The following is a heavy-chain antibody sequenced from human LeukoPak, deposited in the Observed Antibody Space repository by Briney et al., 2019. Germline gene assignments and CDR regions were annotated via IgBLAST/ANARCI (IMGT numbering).Heavy chain of an antibody. CDR1: GYTFTSYA. CDR2: INTNTGNP. J-gene: IGHJ5*02. Sequence: ASVKVSRKASGYTFTSYAMNWVRQAPGQGLEWMGWINTNTGNPTYAQGFTGRFVFSLDTSVSTAYLQISSLKAEDTAVYYCARVISDCYGSGSRPYRGNWFDPWGQGTLVTVSS. V-gene: IGHV7-4-1*02. CDR3: ARVISDCYGSGSRPYRGNWFDP. D-gene: IGHD3-10*01.